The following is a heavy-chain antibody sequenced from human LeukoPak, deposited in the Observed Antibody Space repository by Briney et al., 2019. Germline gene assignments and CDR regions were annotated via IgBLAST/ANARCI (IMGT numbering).Heavy chain of an antibody. CDR1: GFTFSDYY. V-gene: IGHV3-11*04. CDR2: ISNSESTK. Sequence: GGSLRLSCAASGFTFSDYYMSWIRQAPGKGLEWISYISNSESTKYYADSVKGRFTISRDNAKNSLYLQMNSLRAEDTAVYYCARAPKGYSSPWAYYYYYMDVWGKGTTVTVSS. CDR3: ARAPKGYSSPWAYYYYYMDV. J-gene: IGHJ6*03. D-gene: IGHD6-13*01.